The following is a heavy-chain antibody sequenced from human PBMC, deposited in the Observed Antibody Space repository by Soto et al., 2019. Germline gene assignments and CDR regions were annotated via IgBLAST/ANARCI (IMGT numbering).Heavy chain of an antibody. J-gene: IGHJ4*02. Sequence: GGSMRLACAACGVSIRSYAMSWVRQAPGKGLEWVSAIGTGGDSTYYADSVKGRFTISRDNSKNTLYLQMNSLRAEDTAIYYCATRPFHSLWGQGTLVTVSS. CDR1: GVSIRSYA. CDR3: ATRPFHSL. CDR2: IGTGGDST. D-gene: IGHD3-3*02. V-gene: IGHV3-23*01.